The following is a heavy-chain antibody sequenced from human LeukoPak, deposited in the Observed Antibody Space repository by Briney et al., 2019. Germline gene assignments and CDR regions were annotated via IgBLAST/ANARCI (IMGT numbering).Heavy chain of an antibody. Sequence: GGSLRLSCAASGFTFSNDWMHWVRQAPGKGLVWVSRINSDGSRTNYVDSVKGRFTISRDDAKSTLFLQMSSLRAEDAGIYYCVRAMGSIVDFWGQGTLVTVSS. CDR1: GFTFSNDW. CDR3: VRAMGSIVDF. CDR2: INSDGSRT. D-gene: IGHD6-6*01. J-gene: IGHJ4*02. V-gene: IGHV3-74*01.